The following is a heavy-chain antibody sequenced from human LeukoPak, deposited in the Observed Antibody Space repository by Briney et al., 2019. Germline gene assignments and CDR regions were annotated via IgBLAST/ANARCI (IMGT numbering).Heavy chain of an antibody. D-gene: IGHD2-15*01. CDR3: ASAYCSGGSCYRAYFDY. CDR1: GYTFTGYY. CDR2: INPNSGGT. Sequence: GASVKVSCKASGYTFTGYYMHWVRQAPGQGLEWMGWINPNSGGTNYAQKFQGRVTMTRDTSISTAYMELSRLRSDDTAVYYCASAYCSGGSCYRAYFDYWGQGTLVTVSS. V-gene: IGHV1-2*02. J-gene: IGHJ4*02.